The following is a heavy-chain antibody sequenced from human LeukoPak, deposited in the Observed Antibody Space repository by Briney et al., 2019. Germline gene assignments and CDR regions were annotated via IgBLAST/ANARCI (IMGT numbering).Heavy chain of an antibody. Sequence: GGSLRLSCAASGFTFSNYEVNWVRQAPGKGLEWVSYISSSTSTIYYADSVKGRFTISRDNAKNSLYLQMNSLRAEDTAVYYCARDPDGGYCSSTSCRIGWFDPWGQGTLVTVSS. V-gene: IGHV3-48*03. J-gene: IGHJ5*02. D-gene: IGHD2-2*03. CDR1: GFTFSNYE. CDR2: ISSSTSTI. CDR3: ARDPDGGYCSSTSCRIGWFDP.